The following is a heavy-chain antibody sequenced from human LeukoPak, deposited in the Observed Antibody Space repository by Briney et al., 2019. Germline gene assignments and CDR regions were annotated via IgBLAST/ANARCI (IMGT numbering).Heavy chain of an antibody. CDR1: GFIISDYA. V-gene: IGHV3-64D*06. Sequence: GGSLRLSCSASGFIISDYAMHWVRQAPGKVLEYVSGISANGGSTYHADSVKGRFTISRDTSKNTLYLQMSSLRAEDTAMYYCVKDLYKGDSASWYFFHYWGQGTLVTVSS. CDR2: ISANGGST. CDR3: VKDLYKGDSASWYFFHY. D-gene: IGHD6-13*01. J-gene: IGHJ4*02.